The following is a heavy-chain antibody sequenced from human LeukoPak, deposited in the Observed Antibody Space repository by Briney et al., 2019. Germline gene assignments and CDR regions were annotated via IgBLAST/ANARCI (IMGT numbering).Heavy chain of an antibody. CDR2: ASYDGSNK. D-gene: IGHD2-2*01. CDR1: GFTFNNYA. CDR3: ARDGASEYCSSTSCYYYYYYMDV. J-gene: IGHJ6*03. V-gene: IGHV3-30-3*01. Sequence: GGSLRLSCAASGFTFNNYAVHWVRQAPGKGLEWVAVASYDGSNKYYADSVKGRFTISRDNSKNTLYLQMNSLRAEDTAVYYCARDGASEYCSSTSCYYYYYYMDVWGKGTTVTVSS.